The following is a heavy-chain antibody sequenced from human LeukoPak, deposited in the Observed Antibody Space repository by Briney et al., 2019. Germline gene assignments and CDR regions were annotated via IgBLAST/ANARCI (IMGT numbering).Heavy chain of an antibody. CDR3: ARHQYYFDTSGHYPDY. V-gene: IGHV4-39*01. J-gene: IGHJ4*02. CDR2: IYYSGRT. CDR1: GGSISSSSYY. D-gene: IGHD3-22*01. Sequence: PSETLSLTCTGSGGSISSSSYYWGWIRQPPGEGLEWLANIYYSGRTYFNPSLKSRVTISVDTSKNQFSLKLRSVTAADTAVYYCARHQYYFDTSGHYPDYWGQGTLVTVSS.